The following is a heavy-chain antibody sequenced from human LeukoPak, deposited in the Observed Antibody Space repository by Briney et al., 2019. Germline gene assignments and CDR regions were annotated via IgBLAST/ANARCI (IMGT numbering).Heavy chain of an antibody. CDR3: ARDQSWAFDI. V-gene: IGHV3-23*01. J-gene: IGHJ3*02. CDR2: ISGSGGST. CDR1: GFTFSSYG. Sequence: PGGSLRLSYAASGFTFSSYGVSWVRQAPGKGLEWVSAISGSGGSTYYADSVKGRFTISRDNSKNTLYLQMNSLRAEDTAVYYCARDQSWAFDIWGQGTMVTVSS.